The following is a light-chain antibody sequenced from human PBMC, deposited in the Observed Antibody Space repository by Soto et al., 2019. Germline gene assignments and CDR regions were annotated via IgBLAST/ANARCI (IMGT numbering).Light chain of an antibody. CDR3: QQLNSYPIT. CDR1: QSISNW. CDR2: KAS. V-gene: IGKV1-5*03. Sequence: DIEMTQSPSPLSASVGDRVTITCRASQSISNWLAWYQQKPGKAPKLLIYKASTLESGVPSRFSGSGSGTDFTLTISSLQPEDFATYYCQQLNSYPITFGQGTLLEIK. J-gene: IGKJ5*01.